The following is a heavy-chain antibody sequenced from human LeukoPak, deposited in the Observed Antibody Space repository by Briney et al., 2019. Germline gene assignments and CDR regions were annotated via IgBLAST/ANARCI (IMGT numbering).Heavy chain of an antibody. CDR2: IKSKTDGGTT. D-gene: IGHD2-8*01. Sequence: GGSLRLSCAASGFTFNNAWMSWVRQAPGKGLEWVGRIKSKTDGGTTDYAAPVKGRFTIPRDDSKNTLYLQMNSLKTEDTAVYYCSTGPGYCTNGICYPAYWGQGTLVTVSS. CDR3: STGPGYCTNGICYPAY. J-gene: IGHJ4*02. CDR1: GFTFNNAW. V-gene: IGHV3-15*01.